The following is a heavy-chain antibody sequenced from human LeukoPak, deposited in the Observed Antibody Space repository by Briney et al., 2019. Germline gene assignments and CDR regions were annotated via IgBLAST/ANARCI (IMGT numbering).Heavy chain of an antibody. Sequence: ASVKVSCKASGYTFTSYGISWVRQAPGQGLEWMGWISAYNGNTNYAQKLQGRVTMTTDTSTSTAYMELSSLRSEDTAVYYCARRTADQYYYDSSGYSNWGQGTLVTVSS. D-gene: IGHD3-22*01. CDR2: ISAYNGNT. V-gene: IGHV1-18*01. CDR3: ARRTADQYYYDSSGYSN. J-gene: IGHJ4*02. CDR1: GYTFTSYG.